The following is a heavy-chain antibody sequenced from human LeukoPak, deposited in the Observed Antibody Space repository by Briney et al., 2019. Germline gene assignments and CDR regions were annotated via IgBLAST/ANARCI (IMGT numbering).Heavy chain of an antibody. D-gene: IGHD5-18*01. V-gene: IGHV3-7*04. J-gene: IGHJ5*02. CDR3: ARDRGFSYGIDL. CDR2: IQQDGSEK. CDR1: GFTFSDYW. Sequence: AGGSLRLSCAASGFTFSDYWMSWVRQAPGKGLEWVANIQQDGSEKYYVDSVKGRFTISRDNAKKSLFLQVSSLRGEDTAVYYCARDRGFSYGIDLWGQGTLVTVSS.